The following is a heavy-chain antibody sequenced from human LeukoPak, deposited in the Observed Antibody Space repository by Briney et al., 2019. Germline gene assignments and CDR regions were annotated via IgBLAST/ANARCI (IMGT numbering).Heavy chain of an antibody. V-gene: IGHV3-21*01. Sequence: GGSLRLSCAASGFTFSSYSMNWFRQAPGKGLEWVSSISSSSYIYYADSVKGRFTISRDNAKNSLYLQMNSLRAEDTAVYYCARVANNWNYAPFDYWGQGTLVTVSS. CDR2: ISSSSYI. J-gene: IGHJ4*02. CDR1: GFTFSSYS. D-gene: IGHD1-7*01. CDR3: ARVANNWNYAPFDY.